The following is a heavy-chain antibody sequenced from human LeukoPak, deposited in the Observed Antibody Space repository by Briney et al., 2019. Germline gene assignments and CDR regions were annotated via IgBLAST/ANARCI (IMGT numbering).Heavy chain of an antibody. Sequence: GSLRLSCVASGFTFRSYWMNWVRQPPGKGLEWIGEINHSGSTNYNPSLKSRVTILVDTSKNQFSLKLSSVTAADTAVYYCARGRDYCSSTSCYRRYFDYWGQGTLVTVSS. CDR3: ARGRDYCSSTSCYRRYFDY. D-gene: IGHD2-2*01. CDR1: GFTFRSYW. CDR2: INHSGST. V-gene: IGHV4-34*01. J-gene: IGHJ4*02.